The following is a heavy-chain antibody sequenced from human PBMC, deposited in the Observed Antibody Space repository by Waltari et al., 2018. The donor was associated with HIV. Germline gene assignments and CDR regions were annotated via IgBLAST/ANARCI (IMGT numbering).Heavy chain of an antibody. J-gene: IGHJ4*02. CDR1: GFTFSSYW. V-gene: IGHV3-7*01. Sequence: EVQLVESGGGLVQPGGSLRLSCAASGFTFSSYWMTWVRQAPGKGLEWVANIKQDGSEKYYADSVKGQFTISRDNAKNSLYLQMNSLRAEDTAVYYCASLYCSGGSCYDYWGQGTLVTVSS. CDR3: ASLYCSGGSCYDY. D-gene: IGHD2-15*01. CDR2: IKQDGSEK.